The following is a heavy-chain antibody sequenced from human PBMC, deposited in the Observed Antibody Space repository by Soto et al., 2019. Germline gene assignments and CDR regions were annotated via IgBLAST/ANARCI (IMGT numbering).Heavy chain of an antibody. CDR1: GFTFSSYA. V-gene: IGHV3-23*01. Sequence: GGSLRLSCAASGFTFSSYAMSWVRQAPGKGLEWVSAISGSGGSTYYADSVKGRFTISRDNSKKTLYLQMNSLRAEETAVYYCAKDEAGLEYSGYDSYYYMDVWGKGTTVTVSS. CDR2: ISGSGGST. D-gene: IGHD5-12*01. J-gene: IGHJ6*03. CDR3: AKDEAGLEYSGYDSYYYMDV.